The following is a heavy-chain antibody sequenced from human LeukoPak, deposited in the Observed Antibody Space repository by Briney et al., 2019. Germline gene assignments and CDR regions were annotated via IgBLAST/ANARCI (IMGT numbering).Heavy chain of an antibody. CDR3: ARDVRGSGSYPTYYYTGMDV. Sequence: GGSLRLSCAASGFSFSSYAMNWVRQAPGKGLEWVSSIGDSDSYIYYADSVKGRFTISRDNAKNSLYLQMNSLRAEDTAVYYCARDVRGSGSYPTYYYTGMDVWGQGTTVTVSS. J-gene: IGHJ6*02. V-gene: IGHV3-21*01. CDR2: IGDSDSYI. D-gene: IGHD3-10*01. CDR1: GFSFSSYA.